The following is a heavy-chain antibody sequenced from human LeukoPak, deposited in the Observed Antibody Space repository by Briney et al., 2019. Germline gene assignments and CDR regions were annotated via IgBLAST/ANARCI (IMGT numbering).Heavy chain of an antibody. J-gene: IGHJ4*02. CDR1: GGSISSSNW. CDR2: IYHSGST. Sequence: SEILSLTCAVSGGSISSSNWWCWVRQPPGKGLEWIGEIYHSGSTNYNPSLKSRVTISVDKSKNQFSLKLSSVTAADTAVYYCARAFYSSSWFLDYWGQGTLVTVSS. D-gene: IGHD6-13*01. CDR3: ARAFYSSSWFLDY. V-gene: IGHV4-4*02.